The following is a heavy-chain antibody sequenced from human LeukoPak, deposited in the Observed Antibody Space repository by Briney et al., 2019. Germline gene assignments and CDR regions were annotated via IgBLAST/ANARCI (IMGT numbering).Heavy chain of an antibody. CDR1: GFAFSGFA. D-gene: IGHD4-17*01. CDR3: AKGGGGDYVPSRLDS. CDR2: ISGSGGKT. Sequence: PGGSLRLSCSASGFAFSGFAMGWVRQAPGKGLEWVASISGSGGKTYYADSVEGRFTISRDNSKNTLYLQMNSQRAEDTALYYCAKGGGGDYVPSRLDSWAQGTLSPSPQ. V-gene: IGHV3-23*01. J-gene: IGHJ4*02.